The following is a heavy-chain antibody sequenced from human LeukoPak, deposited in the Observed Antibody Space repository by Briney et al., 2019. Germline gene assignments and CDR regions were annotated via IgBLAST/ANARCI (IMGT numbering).Heavy chain of an antibody. V-gene: IGHV3-23*01. CDR2: ISGSGGST. CDR1: GFTFSSYG. J-gene: IGHJ4*02. D-gene: IGHD3-22*01. CDR3: ARVVYDSSGYLRDY. Sequence: GGTLRLSCAASGFTFSSYGMSWVRQAPGKGLEWVSAISGSGGSTYYADSVKGRFTISRDNSKNTLYLQMGSLRAEDMAVYYCARVVYDSSGYLRDYWGQGTLVTVSS.